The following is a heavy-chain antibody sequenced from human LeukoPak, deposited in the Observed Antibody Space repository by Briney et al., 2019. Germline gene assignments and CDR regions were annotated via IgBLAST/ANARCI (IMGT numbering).Heavy chain of an antibody. CDR2: INPNSGGT. Sequence: ASVKVSCKASGYTFTGYYMHWVRQAPGQGLGWMGWINPNSGGTNYAQKFQGRVTMTRDTSISTVYMELSRLRSDDTAVYYCAKKEPRYCSSTSCYFDYFDYWGQGTLVTVSS. V-gene: IGHV1-2*02. D-gene: IGHD2-2*01. CDR3: AKKEPRYCSSTSCYFDYFDY. J-gene: IGHJ4*02. CDR1: GYTFTGYY.